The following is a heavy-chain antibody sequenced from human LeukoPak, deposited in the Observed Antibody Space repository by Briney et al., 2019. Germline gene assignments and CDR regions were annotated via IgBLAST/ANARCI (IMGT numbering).Heavy chain of an antibody. J-gene: IGHJ4*02. CDR2: IYYSGST. D-gene: IGHD1-1*01. CDR3: ATTTGTTGWHY. Sequence: SETLSLTCTVSGGSISSYYWSWIRQPPGKGLEWIGYIYYSGSTNYNPSLKSRVTISADTSKNQFSLKLSSVTAADTAVYYCATTTGTTGWHYWGQGTLVTVSS. V-gene: IGHV4-59*08. CDR1: GGSISSYY.